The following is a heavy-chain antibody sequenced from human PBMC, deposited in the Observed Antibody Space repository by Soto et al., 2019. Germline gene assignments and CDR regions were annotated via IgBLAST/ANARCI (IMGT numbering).Heavy chain of an antibody. CDR2: IIPISDTT. V-gene: IGHV1-69*13. Sequence: SVKVSCKASGGTFSSYAISWVRQAPGQGLEWMGGIIPISDTTNYAQKFQGRVTITADESTCTAYMELSSLRSEDTAVYYCARSQGSSTSLEIYYYYYYGMDVWGQGTTVTVSS. CDR1: GGTFSSYA. CDR3: ARSQGSSTSLEIYYYYYYGMDV. D-gene: IGHD2-2*01. J-gene: IGHJ6*02.